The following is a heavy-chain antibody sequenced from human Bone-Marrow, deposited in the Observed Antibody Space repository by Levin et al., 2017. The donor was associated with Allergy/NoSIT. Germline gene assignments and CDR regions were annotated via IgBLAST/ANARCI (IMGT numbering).Heavy chain of an antibody. V-gene: IGHV4-39*07. J-gene: IGHJ5*02. CDR3: ARGLTSSCYWARFGDP. D-gene: IGHD3-22*01. CDR1: AGSISSSSYY. CDR2: SYYSGST. Sequence: SETLSLICTVSAGSISSSSYYWGWIRQPPGKGREWIGNSYYSGSTYDNPSLKSRVTISVDTSKNQFSLKLSSGTAADTAVSYCARGLTSSCYWARFGDPWGQGTLVTVSS.